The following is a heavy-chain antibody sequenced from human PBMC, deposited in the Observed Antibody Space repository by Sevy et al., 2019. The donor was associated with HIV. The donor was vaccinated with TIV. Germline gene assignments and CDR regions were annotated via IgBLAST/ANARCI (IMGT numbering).Heavy chain of an antibody. CDR3: ARGPVDTPSYYYLYGMDV. D-gene: IGHD5-18*01. CDR2: ISYDGSNK. Sequence: GGSLRLSCAASGFIFSSYSFHWVRQAPGKGLEWVAVISYDGSNKYYGESVKGRVTISRDNSKNTLYLQVNSLRGDDTAVYYCARGPVDTPSYYYLYGMDVWGQRTTVTVSS. V-gene: IGHV3-30-3*01. CDR1: GFIFSSYS. J-gene: IGHJ6*02.